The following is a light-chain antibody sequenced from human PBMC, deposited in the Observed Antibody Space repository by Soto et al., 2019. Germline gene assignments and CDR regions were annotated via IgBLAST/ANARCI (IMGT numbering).Light chain of an antibody. Sequence: DIQMTQSPSSVSASVGDRVTITCRASQGVSNWLVWYQQQPGKAPKLLSYGASSLQSGVPSRFSGGGSGTHFTLIISSLQPEDFATYYCQQTNTFLPLTFGGGTKVEI. J-gene: IGKJ4*01. CDR2: GAS. CDR3: QQTNTFLPLT. CDR1: QGVSNW. V-gene: IGKV1-12*01.